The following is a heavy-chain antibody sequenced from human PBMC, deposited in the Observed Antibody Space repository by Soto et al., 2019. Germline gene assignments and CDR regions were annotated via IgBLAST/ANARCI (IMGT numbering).Heavy chain of an antibody. CDR2: IYYSGST. V-gene: IGHV4-59*01. Sequence: SETLSLTCTVSGCSISSYYWSWIRQPPGKGLEWIGYIYYSGSTNYNPSLKSRVTISVDTSKNQFSLKLSSVTAADTAVYYCARRGRVSGYYYGMDVWCQGRPGHRLL. CDR3: ARRGRVSGYYYGMDV. D-gene: IGHD3-10*01. CDR1: GCSISSYY. J-gene: IGHJ6*02.